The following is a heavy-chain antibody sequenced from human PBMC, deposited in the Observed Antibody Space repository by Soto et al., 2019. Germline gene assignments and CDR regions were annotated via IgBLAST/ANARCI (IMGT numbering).Heavy chain of an antibody. J-gene: IGHJ6*02. CDR3: AIDQFLDSSGWLYYYGMDV. CDR2: IMPIFGTA. CDR1: GGTFSSYA. Sequence: QVQLVQSGAEVKKPGSSVKVSCKASGGTFSSYAISWVRQAPGQGLEWMGGIMPIFGTANYAQKFQGRVTITADESTRTAYMELSSLRSEDTAVYYCAIDQFLDSSGWLYYYGMDVWGQGTTVTVSS. D-gene: IGHD6-19*01. V-gene: IGHV1-69*01.